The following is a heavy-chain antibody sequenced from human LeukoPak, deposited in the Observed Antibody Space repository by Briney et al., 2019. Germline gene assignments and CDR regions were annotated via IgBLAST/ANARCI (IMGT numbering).Heavy chain of an antibody. CDR1: GYTFTGYY. CDR2: MNPNSGNT. D-gene: IGHD6-19*01. CDR3: ARNPPSSGWLDP. Sequence: ASVKVSCKASGYTFTGYYMHWVRQATGQGLEWMGWMNPNSGNTGYAQKFQGRVTMTSDTSISTAYLDLSSLTSEDTAVYYCARNPPSSGWLDPWGQGTLVTVSS. V-gene: IGHV1-8*02. J-gene: IGHJ5*02.